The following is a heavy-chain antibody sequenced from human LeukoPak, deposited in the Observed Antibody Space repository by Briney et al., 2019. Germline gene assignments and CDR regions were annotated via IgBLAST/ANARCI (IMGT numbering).Heavy chain of an antibody. Sequence: SETLSLTCTVSGGSISSGDYYWSWIRQPPGKGLEWIGYIYYSGSTYYNPYLKSRVTISVDTSKNQFSLKLSSVTAADTAVYYCASEYGVTGTFWFDPWGQGTLVTVSS. J-gene: IGHJ5*02. D-gene: IGHD2-8*02. CDR1: GGSISSGDYY. CDR2: IYYSGST. CDR3: ASEYGVTGTFWFDP. V-gene: IGHV4-30-4*08.